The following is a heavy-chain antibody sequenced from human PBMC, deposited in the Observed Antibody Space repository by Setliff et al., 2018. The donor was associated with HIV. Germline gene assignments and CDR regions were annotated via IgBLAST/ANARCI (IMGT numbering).Heavy chain of an antibody. Sequence: GGSLRLSCVASGFTFSSYSMNWVRQAPGRGPEWVSSISTSSSFKYYTDSVKGRFTISRDNAKNSLYLQMNSLRAEDTAVYYCARLRGAGYYFDYWGQGTLVTVSS. D-gene: IGHD6-19*01. CDR2: ISTSSSFK. V-gene: IGHV3-21*01. J-gene: IGHJ4*02. CDR3: ARLRGAGYYFDY. CDR1: GFTFSSYS.